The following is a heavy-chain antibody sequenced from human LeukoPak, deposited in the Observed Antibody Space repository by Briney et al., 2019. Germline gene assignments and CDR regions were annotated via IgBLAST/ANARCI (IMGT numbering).Heavy chain of an antibody. V-gene: IGHV4-34*01. CDR1: GGSFSGYY. CDR2: INHSGST. J-gene: IGHJ4*02. D-gene: IGHD6-13*01. CDR3: ARGRPRYAVIEAVKGYY. Sequence: SETLSLTCAVYGGSFSGYYWSWIRPPPGKGVEWVGEINHSGSTNYTPSLTSRVTISVDTSKNQLSLTQSAVSAPGTQGYFCARGRPRYAVIEAVKGYYWGQRTLVTVSS.